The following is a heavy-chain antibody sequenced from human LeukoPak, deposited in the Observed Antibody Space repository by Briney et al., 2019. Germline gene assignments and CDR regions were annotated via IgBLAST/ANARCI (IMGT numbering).Heavy chain of an antibody. D-gene: IGHD2-2*01. CDR1: GYIFTGYY. CDR3: ARDGGYCRSASCSQYFYYGLDV. CDR2: INPNSGGT. Sequence: GSVKVSCKASGYIFTGYYVNWVRQAPGQGLEWVGWINPNSGGTNYAQKFQGRVTMTRDTSISTAYMELSRLRSDDTAVFYCARDGGYCRSASCSQYFYYGLDVWGQGTTVTVSS. V-gene: IGHV1-2*02. J-gene: IGHJ6*02.